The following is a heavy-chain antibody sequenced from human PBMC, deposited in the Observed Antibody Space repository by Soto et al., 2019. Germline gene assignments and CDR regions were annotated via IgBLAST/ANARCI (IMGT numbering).Heavy chain of an antibody. V-gene: IGHV4-30-2*01. J-gene: IGHJ6*02. CDR2: IYHSGST. CDR3: ARVRRYYDSSGYYPAKPSYGMDV. Sequence: PSETLSLTCAVSGGSISSGGYSWSWIRQPPGKGLEWIGYIYHSGSTYYNPSLKSRVTISVDRSKNQFSLKLSPVTAADTAVYYCARVRRYYDSSGYYPAKPSYGMDVWGQGTTVTVSS. CDR1: GGSISSGGYS. D-gene: IGHD3-22*01.